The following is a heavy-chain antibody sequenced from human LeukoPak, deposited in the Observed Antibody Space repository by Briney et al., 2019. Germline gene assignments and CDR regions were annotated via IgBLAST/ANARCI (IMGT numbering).Heavy chain of an antibody. D-gene: IGHD1-26*01. CDR1: GGSISSDGYY. V-gene: IGHV4-30-2*01. CDR2: IYHSGST. CDR3: ARNNTWELRAHDAFDI. J-gene: IGHJ3*02. Sequence: SETLSLTCTVSGGSISSDGYYWSWIRQPPGKGLEWIGYIYHSGSTYYNPSLKSRVTISVDRSKNQFSLKLSSVTAADTAVYYCARNNTWELRAHDAFDIWGQGTMVTVSS.